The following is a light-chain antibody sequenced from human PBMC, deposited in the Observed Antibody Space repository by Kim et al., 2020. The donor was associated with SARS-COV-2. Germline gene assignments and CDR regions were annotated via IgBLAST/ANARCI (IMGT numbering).Light chain of an antibody. CDR2: AAS. CDR1: QGMKND. Sequence: VGERVTMTCRARQGMKNDVGGYKKKPGKAPKRLIYAASSLQSGVPSRVSGSGSGTEFTLTISSLQPEDFATYYCLQLNSYPRTFGQGTKVDIK. V-gene: IGKV1-17*01. CDR3: LQLNSYPRT. J-gene: IGKJ1*01.